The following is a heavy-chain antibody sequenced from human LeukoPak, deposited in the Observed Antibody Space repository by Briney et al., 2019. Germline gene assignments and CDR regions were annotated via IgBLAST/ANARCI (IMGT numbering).Heavy chain of an antibody. J-gene: IGHJ4*02. Sequence: GESLKISCAASGFTFSSYAMSWVRQAPGKGLEWVSAISGSGGSTYYADSVKGRFTISRDNSKNTLYLQMNSLRAEDTAVYYCAKFLPTHIVVANYYFDYWGQGTLVTVSS. CDR3: AKFLPTHIVVANYYFDY. CDR1: GFTFSSYA. D-gene: IGHD2-21*01. V-gene: IGHV3-23*01. CDR2: ISGSGGST.